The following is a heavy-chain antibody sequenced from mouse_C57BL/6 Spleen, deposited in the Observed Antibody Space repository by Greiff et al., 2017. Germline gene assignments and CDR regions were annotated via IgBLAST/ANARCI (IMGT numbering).Heavy chain of an antibody. J-gene: IGHJ3*01. CDR2: INPSTGGT. D-gene: IGHD2-1*01. CDR1: GYSFPGYY. CDR3: AREWDYYSFAY. Sequence: VQLQQSGPELVKPGASVKISCKASGYSFPGYYMNWVKQSPEKSLEWIGEINPSTGGTTYNQKFKAKATLTVDKSSSTAYMQLSSLTSEDSAVYFCAREWDYYSFAYWGQGTLVTVSA. V-gene: IGHV1-42*01.